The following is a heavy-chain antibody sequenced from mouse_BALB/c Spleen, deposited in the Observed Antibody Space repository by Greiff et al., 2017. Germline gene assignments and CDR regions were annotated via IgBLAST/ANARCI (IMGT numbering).Heavy chain of an antibody. CDR1: GYSITSDYA. CDR2: ISYSGST. D-gene: IGHD1-1*01. J-gene: IGHJ3*01. Sequence: DVQLQESGPGLVKPSQSLSLTCTVTGYSITSDYAWNWIRQFPGNKLEWMGYISYSGSTSYNPSLKSRISITRDTSKNQFFLQLNSVTTEDTATYYCARSRITTVPWFAYWGQGTLVTVSA. V-gene: IGHV3-2*02. CDR3: ARSRITTVPWFAY.